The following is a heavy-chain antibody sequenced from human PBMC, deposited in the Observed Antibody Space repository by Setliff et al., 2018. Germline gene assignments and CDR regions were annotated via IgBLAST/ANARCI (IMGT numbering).Heavy chain of an antibody. CDR1: GYSISSGYY. CDR3: ARGLPYYDILTGYYRTPPDY. J-gene: IGHJ4*02. Sequence: ASETLSLTCAVSGYSISSGYYWGWIRQPPGKGLEWIGSIYHSGSTYYNPSLKSRVTISVDTSKNQFSLKLSSVTAADTAVYYCARGLPYYDILTGYYRTPPDYWGQGTLVTVSS. D-gene: IGHD3-9*01. CDR2: IYHSGST. V-gene: IGHV4-38-2*01.